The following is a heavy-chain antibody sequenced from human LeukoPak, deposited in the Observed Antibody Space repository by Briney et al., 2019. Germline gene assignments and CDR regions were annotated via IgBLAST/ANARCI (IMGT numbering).Heavy chain of an antibody. J-gene: IGHJ5*02. D-gene: IGHD3-3*01. Sequence: SETLSLTCAVYGGSFSGYYWSWIRQPPGKGLEWIGEINHSGSTNYNPSLKSRVTISVDTSKNQFSLKLSSVTAADTAVYYCARAENYDFWSGYFEAHRWFDPWGQGTLVTVSS. V-gene: IGHV4-34*01. CDR2: INHSGST. CDR3: ARAENYDFWSGYFEAHRWFDP. CDR1: GGSFSGYY.